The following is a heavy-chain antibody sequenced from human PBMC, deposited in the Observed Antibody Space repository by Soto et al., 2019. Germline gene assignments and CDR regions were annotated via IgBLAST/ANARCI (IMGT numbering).Heavy chain of an antibody. CDR1: GGSISVYY. CDR3: AREGYSGYDWAFDY. D-gene: IGHD5-12*01. V-gene: IGHV4-59*01. Sequence: PSETLSLTCTVSGGSISVYYWSWIRQPPGRGLEWIGYVYYSGSTNYNPSLKSRVTISVDTSKNQFSLKLTSVTAADTAVYYCAREGYSGYDWAFDYWGQGTLVTVSS. CDR2: VYYSGST. J-gene: IGHJ4*02.